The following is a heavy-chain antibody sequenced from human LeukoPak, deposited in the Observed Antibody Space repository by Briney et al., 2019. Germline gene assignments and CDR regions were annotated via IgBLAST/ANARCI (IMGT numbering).Heavy chain of an antibody. Sequence: ASVKVSCKASGYTFTSYGISWVRQAPGQGLEWMGWISAYNGSTNYAQKLQGRVTMTTDTSTSTAYMELRSLRSDDTAVYYCARDVAAAFWFDPWGQGTLVTVSS. CDR1: GYTFTSYG. J-gene: IGHJ5*02. D-gene: IGHD6-13*01. CDR3: ARDVAAAFWFDP. V-gene: IGHV1-18*01. CDR2: ISAYNGST.